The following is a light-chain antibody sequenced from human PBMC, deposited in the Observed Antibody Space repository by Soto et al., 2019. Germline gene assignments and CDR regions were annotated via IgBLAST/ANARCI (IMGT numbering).Light chain of an antibody. CDR3: QQYYTTLALT. Sequence: EIVLTQSPATLSSFPGDRVTLSCRASQYINTRLAWYQHRPGQAPRLLIYAASSRATGIPDRFSGSGSGTDFTLTISSLQAEDVAVYYCQQYYTTLALTFGGGTKVDIK. CDR1: QYINTR. V-gene: IGKV3D-15*01. J-gene: IGKJ4*01. CDR2: AAS.